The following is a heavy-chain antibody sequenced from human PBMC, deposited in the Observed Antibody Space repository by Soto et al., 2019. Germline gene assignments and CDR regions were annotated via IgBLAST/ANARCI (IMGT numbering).Heavy chain of an antibody. D-gene: IGHD3-3*01. CDR2: ISYDGSNK. Sequence: QVQLVESGGGVVQPGRSLRLSCAASGFTFSSYAMHWVRQAPGKRLEWVAVISYDGSNKYYADSVKGRFTISRDNSKNTLYVQMDSLRAEDTAVYYCAREPGGIDFAEWPYYFDYWGQGTLVTVSS. J-gene: IGHJ4*02. CDR3: AREPGGIDFAEWPYYFDY. V-gene: IGHV3-30-3*01. CDR1: GFTFSSYA.